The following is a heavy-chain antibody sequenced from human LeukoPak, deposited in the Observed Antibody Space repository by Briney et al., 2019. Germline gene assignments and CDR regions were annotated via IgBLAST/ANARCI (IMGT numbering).Heavy chain of an antibody. CDR1: GHSISSGDNY. D-gene: IGHD3-22*01. CDR3: ARASYSYDINGWVPFDY. CDR2: IYTSGST. J-gene: IGHJ4*02. V-gene: IGHV4-61*02. Sequence: TSETLSLTCTVSGHSISSGDNYWRWIRQPAGKGLEWIGRIYTSGSTNYNPSLKSRVTISGDTSKNQFSLRLSSVTAAETAVYYCARASYSYDINGWVPFDYWGQGTLVTVSS.